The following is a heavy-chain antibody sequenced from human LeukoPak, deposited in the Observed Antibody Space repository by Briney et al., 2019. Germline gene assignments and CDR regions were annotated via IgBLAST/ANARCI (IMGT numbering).Heavy chain of an antibody. J-gene: IGHJ4*02. V-gene: IGHV3-30*02. CDR3: AKDGQLAY. D-gene: IGHD5-12*01. CDR1: GFSLIGYD. CDR2: SRNGG. Sequence: GGCLSLSCAASGFSLIGYDMHWARRAPSKGLQWVAFSRNGGYYAESVRGRFTISTDNSKNTLYLHMNSLRPEDTAMYYCAKDGQLAYWGQGTLVTVSS.